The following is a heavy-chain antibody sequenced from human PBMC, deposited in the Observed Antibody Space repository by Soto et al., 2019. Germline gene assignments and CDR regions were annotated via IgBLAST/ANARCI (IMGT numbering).Heavy chain of an antibody. CDR3: VTGNFYDQGHLDY. J-gene: IGHJ4*02. Sequence: GASVKVSCKASGYTFTGYYIHWVRQAPGQGLEWMAWISPNSGDTNSAQKFQDRVTMTRDTSISTAYMELSSLRSDDTAVYYCVTGNFYDQGHLDYWGQGTLVTVSS. V-gene: IGHV1-2*02. CDR2: ISPNSGDT. CDR1: GYTFTGYY. D-gene: IGHD3-22*01.